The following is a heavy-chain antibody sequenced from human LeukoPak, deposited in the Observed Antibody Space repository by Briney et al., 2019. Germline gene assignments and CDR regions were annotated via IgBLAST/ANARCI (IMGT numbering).Heavy chain of an antibody. CDR2: ISYDGNSK. J-gene: IGHJ4*02. CDR1: GFTLSTYG. Sequence: GGSLRLSCAASGFTLSTYGMHWVRQAPGKGLEWVAMISYDGNSKQYADLVKGRFTISRDNSKNTLYLQMNSLRTEDTAVYHCAKDRPSIEGYFDSWGQGTLVTVSS. V-gene: IGHV3-30*18. CDR3: AKDRPSIEGYFDS.